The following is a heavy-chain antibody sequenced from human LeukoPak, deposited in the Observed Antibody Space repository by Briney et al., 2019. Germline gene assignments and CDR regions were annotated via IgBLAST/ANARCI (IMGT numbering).Heavy chain of an antibody. Sequence: GSLSLSCAASGFTFSSYAMSWVRPAPGKGLEWVSAISGSGGSTYYADSVKGRFTISRDNSKNTLYLQMNSLRAEDTAVYYCAKCSEWLLYNGAYFDYWGQGTLVTVSS. CDR2: ISGSGGST. CDR1: GFTFSSYA. CDR3: AKCSEWLLYNGAYFDY. D-gene: IGHD3-3*01. J-gene: IGHJ4*02. V-gene: IGHV3-23*01.